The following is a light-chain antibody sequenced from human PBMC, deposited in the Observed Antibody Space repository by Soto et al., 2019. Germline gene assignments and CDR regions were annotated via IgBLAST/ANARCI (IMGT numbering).Light chain of an antibody. V-gene: IGLV2-11*01. CDR1: SSDVGGYNY. CDR3: CSYAGSYTFF. CDR2: DVS. J-gene: IGLJ1*01. Sequence: QSALTQPRSVSGSPGQSVTISCTGTSSDVGGYNYVSWYQQHPGKAPKLMIYDVSKRPSGVPDRFSGSKSGNTASLTISGLQAEAEADYYCCSYAGSYTFFFGPGTKLTVL.